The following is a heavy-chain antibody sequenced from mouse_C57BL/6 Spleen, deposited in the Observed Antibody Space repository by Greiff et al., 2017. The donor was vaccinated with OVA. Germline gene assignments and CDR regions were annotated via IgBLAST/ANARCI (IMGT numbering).Heavy chain of an antibody. V-gene: IGHV5-9-1*02. J-gene: IGHJ2*01. CDR1: GFTFSSYA. Sequence: EVQVVESGEGLVKPGGSLKLSCAASGFTFSSYAMSWVRQTPEKRLEWVAYISSGGDYIYYADTVKGRFTISRDNARNTLYLQMSSLKSEDTAMYYCTRDYYGSSYPFDYWGQGTTHTVSS. CDR2: ISSGGDYI. D-gene: IGHD1-1*01. CDR3: TRDYYGSSYPFDY.